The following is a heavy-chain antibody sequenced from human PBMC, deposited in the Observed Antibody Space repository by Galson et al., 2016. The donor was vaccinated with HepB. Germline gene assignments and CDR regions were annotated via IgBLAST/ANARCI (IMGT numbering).Heavy chain of an antibody. J-gene: IGHJ4*02. CDR3: ARDRQWLRESSHY. CDR1: GYKFRSYG. CDR2: ISTYNGNT. V-gene: IGHV1-18*01. Sequence: SCKASGYKFRSYGIDWVRQAPGQGLEWLGWISTYNGNTNYARKFQDGVTLTTDTSTNTVYMELRSLTSDDTAVYYCARDRQWLRESSHYWGQGTLVTVSS. D-gene: IGHD3-10*01.